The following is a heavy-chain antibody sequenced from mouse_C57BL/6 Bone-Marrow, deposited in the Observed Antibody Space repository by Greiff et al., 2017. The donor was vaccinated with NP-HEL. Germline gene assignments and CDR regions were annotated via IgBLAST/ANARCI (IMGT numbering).Heavy chain of an antibody. CDR3: ASGGYGRGYFDV. D-gene: IGHD1-1*01. J-gene: IGHJ1*03. CDR1: GYTFTSYW. V-gene: IGHV1-50*01. Sequence: QVQLQQPGAELVKPGASVKLSCKASGYTFTSYWMQWVKQRPGQGLEWIGEIDPSDSYTNYNQQFKGKATLTVDTSSSTAYMQLSSLTSEDSAVYYCASGGYGRGYFDVWGTGTTVTVAS. CDR2: IDPSDSYT.